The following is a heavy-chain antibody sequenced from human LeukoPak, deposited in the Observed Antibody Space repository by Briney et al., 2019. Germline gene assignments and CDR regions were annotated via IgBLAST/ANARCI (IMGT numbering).Heavy chain of an antibody. V-gene: IGHV3-48*03. J-gene: IGHJ6*03. CDR3: ARSEMGYYNYYMDV. D-gene: IGHD2-8*01. CDR1: GFTFSSYE. Sequence: GGSLRLSCAASGFTFSSYEMNWVRQAPGKGLEWVSYISSSGSTIYHADSVKGRFTISRDNAKNSLFLQMNSLRAEDTGVYYCARSEMGYYNYYMDVWGKGTTVTVSS. CDR2: ISSSGSTI.